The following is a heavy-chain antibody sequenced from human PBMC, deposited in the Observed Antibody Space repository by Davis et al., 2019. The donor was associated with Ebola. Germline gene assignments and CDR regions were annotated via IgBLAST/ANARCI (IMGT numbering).Heavy chain of an antibody. CDR1: GYTFTGYY. D-gene: IGHD2-15*01. CDR3: AREGLNVVLAAASPDDDNGWFDP. CDR2: INPKIGGT. Sequence: ASVKVSCKASGYTFTGYYMHWVRQAPGQGLEWMGWINPKIGGTEYAQKFQGRVTMTRDTSITTTYMELSRLTSDDTAVYYCAREGLNVVLAAASPDDDNGWFDPWGQGTLVTVSS. J-gene: IGHJ5*02. V-gene: IGHV1-2*02.